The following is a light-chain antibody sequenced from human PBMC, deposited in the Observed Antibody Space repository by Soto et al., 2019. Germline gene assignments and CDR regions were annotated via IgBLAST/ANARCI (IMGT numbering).Light chain of an antibody. CDR3: QQRSTSIT. CDR1: QTVSSY. V-gene: IGKV3-11*01. Sequence: IVLTQSPATLSLWPGETAILSCRASQTVSSYLSWYQHKPGQAPRLLIYDASKRAPGIPARFSGSGSGTVFTLTISSLEPEDFAVYYCQQRSTSITFGQGTRLEIE. CDR2: DAS. J-gene: IGKJ5*01.